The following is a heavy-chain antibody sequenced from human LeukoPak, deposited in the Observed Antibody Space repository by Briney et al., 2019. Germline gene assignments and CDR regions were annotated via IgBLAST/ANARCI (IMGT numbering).Heavy chain of an antibody. J-gene: IGHJ4*02. V-gene: IGHV4-59*08. Sequence: PSETLSLTCTVSGGSVSTFYWSWIRQRPGKGLEWIGYIYYSGTTNYNPSLKSRVTISVDMSKSQFFLTLSSVTAADTALYYCARHGPLYDIWSAQFYFDYWGQGTLVAVSS. CDR1: GGSVSTFY. D-gene: IGHD3-3*01. CDR3: ARHGPLYDIWSAQFYFDY. CDR2: IYYSGTT.